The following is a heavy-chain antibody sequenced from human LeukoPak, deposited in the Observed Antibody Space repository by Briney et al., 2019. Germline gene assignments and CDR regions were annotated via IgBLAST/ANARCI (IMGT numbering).Heavy chain of an antibody. Sequence: PSETLSLTCTVSGGSISSGGYYWSWIRQHPGKGLEWIGYIYYSGSTYYYPSLKSRVTISVDTSKNQFSLKLSSVTAADTAVYYCASLNSSGYYTYYFDYWGQGTLVTVSS. J-gene: IGHJ4*02. D-gene: IGHD3-22*01. CDR1: GGSISSGGYY. V-gene: IGHV4-31*03. CDR3: ASLNSSGYYTYYFDY. CDR2: IYYSGST.